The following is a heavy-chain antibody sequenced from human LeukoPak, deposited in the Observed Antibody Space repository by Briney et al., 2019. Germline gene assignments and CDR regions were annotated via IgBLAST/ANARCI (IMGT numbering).Heavy chain of an antibody. CDR3: ARLTDGTTGTTLYNWFDP. CDR1: GYIFTNYG. J-gene: IGHJ5*02. CDR2: ISAYNGKI. D-gene: IGHD1-1*01. Sequence: ASVKVSCKASGYIFTNYGINWVRQAPGQGLEWMGWISAYNGKINYVKKLQGRVTMTTDTSTSTAYMELRSLRSDDTAVYYCARLTDGTTGTTLYNWFDPWGQGTLVTVSS. V-gene: IGHV1-18*01.